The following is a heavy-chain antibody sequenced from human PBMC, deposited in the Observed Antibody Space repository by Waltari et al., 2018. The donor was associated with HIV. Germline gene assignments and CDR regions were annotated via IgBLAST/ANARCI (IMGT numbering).Heavy chain of an antibody. V-gene: IGHV4-34*01. CDR3: ARDYSNYVHGAFDI. D-gene: IGHD4-4*01. J-gene: IGHJ3*02. Sequence: QVQLQQWGAGLLKPSETLSLTCAVYGGSFSGYYWSWIRQPPGKGLEWIGEINHSGSTNYNPSLKSRVTISVDTSKNQFSLKLSSVTAADTAVYYCARDYSNYVHGAFDIWGQGTMVTVSS. CDR1: GGSFSGYY. CDR2: INHSGST.